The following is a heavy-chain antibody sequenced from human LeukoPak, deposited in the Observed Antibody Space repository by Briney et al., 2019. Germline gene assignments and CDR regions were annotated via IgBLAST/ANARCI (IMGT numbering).Heavy chain of an antibody. CDR2: ITGGGTT. CDR3: AKDRHWLAIDD. Sequence: PGGSLRLSCAASGFTFSSHGMNWVRQAPGKGLEWVSGITGGGTTYYADSVKGRVTISRDNSKNTLYLQMNSLRAEDTAVYYCAKDRHWLAIDDWGQGTLVTVSS. CDR1: GFTFSSHG. D-gene: IGHD6-19*01. V-gene: IGHV3-23*01. J-gene: IGHJ4*02.